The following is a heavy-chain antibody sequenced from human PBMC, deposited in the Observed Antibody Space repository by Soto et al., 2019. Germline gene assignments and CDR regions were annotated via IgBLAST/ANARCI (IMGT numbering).Heavy chain of an antibody. CDR2: INHSGST. Sequence: SETLSLTCAVYGGSFSGYYWSWIRQPPGKGLEWIGEINHSGSTNYNPSIKSRVTISVDTSKNHFYLKLSSVTAADTAVYYCARGPTDCSGGSCWFDYWGQGTLVTVSS. CDR1: GGSFSGYY. V-gene: IGHV4-34*01. CDR3: ARGPTDCSGGSCWFDY. D-gene: IGHD2-15*01. J-gene: IGHJ4*02.